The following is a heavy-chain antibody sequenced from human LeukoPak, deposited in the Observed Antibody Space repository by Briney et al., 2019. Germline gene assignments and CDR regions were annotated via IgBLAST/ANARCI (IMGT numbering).Heavy chain of an antibody. CDR2: IYTSGST. CDR3: ARDQAYDDSSGQFDY. D-gene: IGHD3-22*01. Sequence: PSETLSLTCAVSGYSISSGYYWSWIRQPAGKGLEWIGRIYTSGSTNYNPSLKSRVTMSVDTSKNQFSLKLSSVTAADTAVYYCARDQAYDDSSGQFDYWGQGTLVTVSS. CDR1: GYSISSGYY. V-gene: IGHV4-4*07. J-gene: IGHJ4*02.